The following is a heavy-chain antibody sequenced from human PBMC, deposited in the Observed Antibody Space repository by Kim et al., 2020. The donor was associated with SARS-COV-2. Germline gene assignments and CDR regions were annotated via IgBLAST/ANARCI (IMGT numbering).Heavy chain of an antibody. J-gene: IGHJ5*02. CDR1: GFSFDDYG. V-gene: IGHV3-43*02. CDR3: AKDVGDYYGSGTYYAAGNWFDP. CDR2: ISGDGSST. D-gene: IGHD3-10*01. Sequence: GGSLRLSCAASGFSFDDYGMHWVRQAPGKGLEWVSLISGDGSSTFYADSVTGRFTISRDNSKNSLYLHMNSLRTEDTALYYCAKDVGDYYGSGTYYAAGNWFDPWGQGTLVTVSS.